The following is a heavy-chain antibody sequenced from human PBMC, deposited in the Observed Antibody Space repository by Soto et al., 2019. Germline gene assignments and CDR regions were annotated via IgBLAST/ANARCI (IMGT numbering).Heavy chain of an antibody. Sequence: TGGSLRLSCAASGFTFSSYGMHWVRQAPGKGLEWVAVIWYDGSNKYYADSVKGRFTISRDNSKNTLYLQMNSLRAEDTAVYYCARDLGTYYDFWSGYYYYYYYGMDVWGQGTTVTVSS. CDR1: GFTFSSYG. CDR3: ARDLGTYYDFWSGYYYYYYYGMDV. D-gene: IGHD3-3*01. J-gene: IGHJ6*02. CDR2: IWYDGSNK. V-gene: IGHV3-33*01.